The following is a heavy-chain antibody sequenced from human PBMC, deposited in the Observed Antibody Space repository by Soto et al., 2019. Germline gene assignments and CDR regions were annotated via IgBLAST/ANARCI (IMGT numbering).Heavy chain of an antibody. CDR3: PRVAEMGTVTKGYYYYMDV. V-gene: IGHV1-69*04. J-gene: IGHJ6*03. Sequence: QVQLVQSGAEVKKPGSSVKVSCKASGDTFSNHTISWVRQAPGQGLEWMGRIIPILGVANYAQKFQGRVTISADESTSTAYMELRSLRSADTAVYYCPRVAEMGTVTKGYYYYMDVWGKGTTVTVSS. CDR1: GDTFSNHT. CDR2: IIPILGVA. D-gene: IGHD4-17*01.